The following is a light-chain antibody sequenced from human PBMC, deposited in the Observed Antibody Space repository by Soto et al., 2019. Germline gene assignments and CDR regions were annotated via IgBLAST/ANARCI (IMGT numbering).Light chain of an antibody. CDR2: AAS. Sequence: AIQMTQSPSSLSASVGDRVTITCRASQGIRNDLGWYQQKPGKAPKLLIYAASSLQSGVPSRFSGSGSGTDFTLTISSLQPEDFAVYYCQQRSNWLFGPGTKVDIK. CDR3: QQRSNWL. J-gene: IGKJ3*01. CDR1: QGIRND. V-gene: IGKV1-6*01.